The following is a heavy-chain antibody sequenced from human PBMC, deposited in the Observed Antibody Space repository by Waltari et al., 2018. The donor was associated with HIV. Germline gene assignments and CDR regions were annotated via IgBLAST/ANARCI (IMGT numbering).Heavy chain of an antibody. J-gene: IGHJ3*02. CDR2: IYRSGTT. V-gene: IGHV4-38-2*02. CDR1: ASSISRNYY. D-gene: IGHD3-22*01. CDR3: ARDQDYYDSSGYTSYAFDI. Sequence: QVLLQESGPRLVKSSETLSLPCTVSASSISRNYYSGWICQAPGKGLEWIGSIYRSGTTYYNPSFKTRVTISVNMSKNQYSLKLSSLTAADTAVYYCARDQDYYDSSGYTSYAFDIWGRGTMIIVSS.